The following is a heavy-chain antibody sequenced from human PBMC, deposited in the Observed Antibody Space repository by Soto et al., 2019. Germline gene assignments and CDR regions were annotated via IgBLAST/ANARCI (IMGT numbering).Heavy chain of an antibody. Sequence: ASVKVSCKASGYTFTSYGISWVRQAPGQGLEWMGWISAYNGNTNYAQKLQGRVTMTTDTSTSTAYMELRSLRSDDTAVYYCARAGYSYGPNTPKYFGYWGQGTLVTVSS. CDR1: GYTFTSYG. J-gene: IGHJ4*02. CDR2: ISAYNGNT. V-gene: IGHV1-18*04. D-gene: IGHD5-18*01. CDR3: ARAGYSYGPNTPKYFGY.